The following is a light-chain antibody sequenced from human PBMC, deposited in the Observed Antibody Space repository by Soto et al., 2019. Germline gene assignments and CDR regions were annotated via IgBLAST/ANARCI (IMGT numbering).Light chain of an antibody. V-gene: IGLV1-47*01. CDR1: SSNIGSNY. J-gene: IGLJ1*01. Sequence: QPVLTQPPSASGTPGQRVTISCSGSSSNIGSNYVYWYQQLPGTAPKLLIYRNNQRPSGVPDRFSGSKSGTSASLAISGLRSEDEADYYCAAWDDSLGGSYVFGTGTKVTVL. CDR3: AAWDDSLGGSYV. CDR2: RNN.